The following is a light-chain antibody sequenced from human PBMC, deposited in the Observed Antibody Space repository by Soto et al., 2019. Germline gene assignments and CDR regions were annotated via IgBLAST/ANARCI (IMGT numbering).Light chain of an antibody. CDR1: SSDVGSYNL. CDR3: CSYAGSSTLV. J-gene: IGLJ2*01. V-gene: IGLV2-23*02. Sequence: QSALTQPASVSGSPGQSITISCTGTSSDVGSYNLVSWYQQHPGKAPKLMIYEVSKRPSGVSNRFSGSKSGNTASLTISGVQAEDEADYYCCSYAGSSTLVFGGGTKLTV. CDR2: EVS.